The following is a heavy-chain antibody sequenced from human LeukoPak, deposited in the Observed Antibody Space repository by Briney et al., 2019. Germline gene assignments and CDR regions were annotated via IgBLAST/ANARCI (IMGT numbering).Heavy chain of an antibody. V-gene: IGHV4-4*02. CDR3: ARKRYGMDV. Sequence: SETLSLTCAVSGASISTSIWWSWVRQSPGKGLAWIGEIHNGGSTNYNPPLKSRVSLSVDKSKNQFSLNLNSVTAADTAVYYCARKRYGMDVWGQGTTVTVSS. D-gene: IGHD1-1*01. J-gene: IGHJ6*02. CDR2: IHNGGST. CDR1: GASISTSIW.